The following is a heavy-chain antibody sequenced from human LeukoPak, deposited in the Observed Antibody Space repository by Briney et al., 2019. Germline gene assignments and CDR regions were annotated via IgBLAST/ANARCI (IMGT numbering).Heavy chain of an antibody. CDR2: INVGNGNT. D-gene: IGHD3-10*01. CDR1: GYTFTTYS. V-gene: IGHV1-3*01. J-gene: IGHJ4*02. Sequence: ASVKVSCTTSGYTFTTYSIHWVRQAPGQGLEWMAWINVGNGNTKYSQNLQGRLTITTDTSASTAYMELSSLRSEDTALYFCARDLIVYGSGSYFDYWGQGTLVTVSS. CDR3: ARDLIVYGSGSYFDY.